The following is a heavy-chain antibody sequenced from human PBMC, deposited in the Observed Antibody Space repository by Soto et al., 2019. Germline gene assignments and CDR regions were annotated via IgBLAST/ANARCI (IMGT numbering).Heavy chain of an antibody. CDR2: ISYDGSYK. D-gene: IGHD3-16*01. CDR3: AKWNGGFDY. J-gene: IGHJ4*02. V-gene: IGHV3-30*18. CDR1: GFTSSSYG. Sequence: QVQLVESGGGVVQPGRSLRLSCAASGFTSSSYGMHWVRQAPGKGLEWVAVISYDGSYKYYADSVKGRFTISRDNSKNTLYLQMNSLRAEDTAVYYCAKWNGGFDYWGQGTLVTVSS.